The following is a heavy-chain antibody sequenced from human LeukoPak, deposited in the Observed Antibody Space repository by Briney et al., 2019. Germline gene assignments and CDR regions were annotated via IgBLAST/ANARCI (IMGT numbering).Heavy chain of an antibody. Sequence: GGSLRLSCAASGFTFSSYSMNWVRQAPGKGLEWVSSISSSSSYIYYADSVKGRFTISRDNAKNSLYLRMNSLRAEDTAVYYCARDKYNWNDVPMDVWGQGTTVTVSS. CDR3: ARDKYNWNDVPMDV. V-gene: IGHV3-21*01. D-gene: IGHD1-1*01. CDR1: GFTFSSYS. J-gene: IGHJ6*02. CDR2: ISSSSSYI.